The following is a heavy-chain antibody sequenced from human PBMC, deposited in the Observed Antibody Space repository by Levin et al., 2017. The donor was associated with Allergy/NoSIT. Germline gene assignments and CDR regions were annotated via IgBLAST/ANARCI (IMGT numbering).Heavy chain of an antibody. J-gene: IGHJ4*02. Sequence: GGSLRLSCAASGFTFSSYGMHWVRQAPGKGLEWVAVISYDGSNKYYADSVKGRFTISRDNSKNTLYLQMNSLRAEDTAVYYCAITGYSSGWPLDYWGQGTLVTVSS. D-gene: IGHD6-19*01. CDR1: GFTFSSYG. CDR2: ISYDGSNK. V-gene: IGHV3-30*03. CDR3: AITGYSSGWPLDY.